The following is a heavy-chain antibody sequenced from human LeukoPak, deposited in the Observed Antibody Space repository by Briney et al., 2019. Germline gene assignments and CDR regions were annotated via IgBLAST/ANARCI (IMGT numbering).Heavy chain of an antibody. CDR3: ARVSSYGHYAIDY. V-gene: IGHV4-4*02. D-gene: IGHD4-17*01. CDR1: GGSISSSNW. J-gene: IGHJ4*02. CDR2: IYHSGST. Sequence: SETLSLTCAVSGGSISSSNWWSWVRQPPGKGLEWIGEIYHSGSTNYNPSLKSRVTISVDKSKNQFSLKLTSVTAADTAVYYCARVSSYGHYAIDYWGQGTLVTVSS.